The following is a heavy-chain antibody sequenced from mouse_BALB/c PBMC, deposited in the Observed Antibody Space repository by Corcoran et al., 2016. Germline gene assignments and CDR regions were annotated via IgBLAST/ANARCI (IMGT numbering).Heavy chain of an antibody. V-gene: IGHV1-26*01. CDR2: VNPNNGDT. CDR1: GYTFTDYY. Sequence: EVQLQQSGPELVKPGASVKMSCKASGYTFTDYYMKWMKQSLGKSLEWIGDVNPNNGDTNYDQKFKGKATLTVDKSSSTACMQLNSLTSEDSAVDDCARDRDWYFDVWGAGTTVTVSS. J-gene: IGHJ1*01. D-gene: IGHD2-14*01. CDR3: ARDRDWYFDV.